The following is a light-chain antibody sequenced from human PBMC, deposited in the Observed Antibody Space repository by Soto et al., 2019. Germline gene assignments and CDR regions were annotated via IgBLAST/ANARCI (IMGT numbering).Light chain of an antibody. CDR1: QSLLHITGETF. Sequence: DVVMTQTPLSLSVAPGQPASISCKSSQSLLHITGETFLFWYLQKPGQSPQLLIYEVSTRVSGVPDRFSGSGSGTDFTLEISRVEPDDVGIYYCMQSTQLPPTFGQGTQLGIE. CDR2: EVS. V-gene: IGKV2D-29*02. J-gene: IGKJ5*01. CDR3: MQSTQLPPT.